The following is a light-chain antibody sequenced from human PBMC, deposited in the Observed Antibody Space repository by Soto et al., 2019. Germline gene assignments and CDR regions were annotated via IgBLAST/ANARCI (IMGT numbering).Light chain of an antibody. J-gene: IGLJ2*01. Sequence: QSALTQPPSASGSPGQSVTISCTGTSSDVGGYGYVSWYQQHPGKAPKLMIFEVTKRASGVPNRFSGSKSGNTASLTVSGLGAEDEADYYCSSYPAINADVVFGGGTKLTVL. CDR3: SSYPAINADVV. CDR2: EVT. CDR1: SSDVGGYGY. V-gene: IGLV2-8*01.